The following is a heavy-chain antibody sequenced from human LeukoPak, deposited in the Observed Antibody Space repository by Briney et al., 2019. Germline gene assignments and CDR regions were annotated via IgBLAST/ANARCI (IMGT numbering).Heavy chain of an antibody. J-gene: IGHJ4*02. CDR1: GFTVSSNY. CDR2: IYTGGSA. CDR3: ARAHSSSDYFDY. Sequence: QSGGSLRLSCAASGFTVSSNYMNWVRQAPGKGLEWVSVIYTGGSAYYADSAKGRFTISRDNSKNMLYLQMNSLRAEDTAVYYCARAHSSSDYFDYWGQGILVIVSS. V-gene: IGHV3-53*01. D-gene: IGHD6-19*01.